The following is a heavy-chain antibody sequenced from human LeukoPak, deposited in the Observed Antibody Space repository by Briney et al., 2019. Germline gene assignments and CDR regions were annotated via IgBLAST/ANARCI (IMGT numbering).Heavy chain of an antibody. J-gene: IGHJ4*02. CDR2: MNPNSGNT. D-gene: IGHD2-2*01. CDR1: GYTFSTYD. CDR3: ARAIRYQLLSDY. V-gene: IGHV1-8*03. Sequence: ASVKVSCKXSGYTFSTYDINWVRQATGQGLEWMGWMNPNSGNTGFAQKFQGRATITRDTSISTAYMELSSLRSEDTAVYYCARAIRYQLLSDYWGQGTLVTVSS.